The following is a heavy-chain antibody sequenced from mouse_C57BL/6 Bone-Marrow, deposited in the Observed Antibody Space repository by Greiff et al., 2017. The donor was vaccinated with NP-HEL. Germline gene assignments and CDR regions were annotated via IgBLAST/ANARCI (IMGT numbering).Heavy chain of an antibody. CDR1: GFNIKNTS. J-gene: IGHJ3*01. CDR2: IDPANGNT. V-gene: IGHV14-3*01. Sequence: EVQLQQSVAELVRPGASVKLSCTASGFNIKNTSMHWVKQRPEQGLEWIGRIDPANGNTKYDPKFQGKATITADTSSNTAYLQLSSLTSEDTAIYYCASYDGYLTWFAYWGQGTLVTVSA. CDR3: ASYDGYLTWFAY. D-gene: IGHD2-3*01.